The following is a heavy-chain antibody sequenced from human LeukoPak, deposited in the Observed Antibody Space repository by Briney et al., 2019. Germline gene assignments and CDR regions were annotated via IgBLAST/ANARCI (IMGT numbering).Heavy chain of an antibody. D-gene: IGHD5/OR15-5a*01. V-gene: IGHV4-34*01. J-gene: IGHJ4*02. CDR1: GGSISGYY. CDR3: ARGSQSLVFFDY. CDR2: INHSGST. Sequence: PSETLSLTCTVSGGSISGYYWSWIRQPPGKGPEWIGEINHSGSTNYNPSLKSRVTISVDTSKNQFSLKLSSVTAADTAVYYCARGSQSLVFFDYWGQGTLVTVSS.